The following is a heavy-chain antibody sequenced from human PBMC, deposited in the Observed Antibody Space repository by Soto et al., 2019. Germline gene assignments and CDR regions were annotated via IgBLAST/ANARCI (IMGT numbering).Heavy chain of an antibody. CDR2: ISYDGSNK. J-gene: IGHJ3*02. CDR3: ARDVGSSGSSSAFDI. D-gene: IGHD1-26*01. V-gene: IGHV3-30-3*01. Sequence: PGGSLRLSCAASGFSFITYAMHWVRQAPGKGLEWVAVISYDGSNKYYADSLKGRFTISRDNSQNALYLQMNSLRAEDTAVYYCARDVGSSGSSSAFDIWGQGTMVTVSS. CDR1: GFSFITYA.